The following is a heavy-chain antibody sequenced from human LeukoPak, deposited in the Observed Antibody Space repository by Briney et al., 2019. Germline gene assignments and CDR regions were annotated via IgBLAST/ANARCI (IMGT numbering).Heavy chain of an antibody. D-gene: IGHD2-2*01. CDR2: ISAYNGNT. Sequence: ASVKVSCKASGYTFTSCGISWVRQAPGQGLEWMGWISAYNGNTNYAQKLQGRVTMTTDTSTSTAYMELRSLRSDDTAVYYCARDCSSTSCYSWHYYYYGMDVWGQGTTVTVSS. CDR1: GYTFTSCG. J-gene: IGHJ6*02. CDR3: ARDCSSTSCYSWHYYYYGMDV. V-gene: IGHV1-18*01.